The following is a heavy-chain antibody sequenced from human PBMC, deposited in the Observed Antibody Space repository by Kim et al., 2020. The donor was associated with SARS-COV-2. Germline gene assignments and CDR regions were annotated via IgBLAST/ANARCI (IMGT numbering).Heavy chain of an antibody. CDR2: ISSSSSYI. J-gene: IGHJ4*02. CDR3: ARRYCSSTSCSHFDY. Sequence: GGSLRLSCVASGFTFSSYSMNWVRQAPGKGLEWVSSISSSSSYIYYADSVKGRFTISRDNAKNSLYLQMNSLRAEDTAVYYCARRYCSSTSCSHFDYWGQGTLVTVSS. D-gene: IGHD2-2*01. V-gene: IGHV3-21*01. CDR1: GFTFSSYS.